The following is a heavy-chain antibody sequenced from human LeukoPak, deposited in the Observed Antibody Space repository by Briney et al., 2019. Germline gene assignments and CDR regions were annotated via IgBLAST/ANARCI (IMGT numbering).Heavy chain of an antibody. D-gene: IGHD3-3*01. V-gene: IGHV4-34*01. CDR2: INHSGST. Sequence: SETLSLTCAVYGGSFSGYYWSWIRQPPGKGLEWIGEINHSGSTNYNPSLKSRVTISVDTSKNQFSLKLSSVTAAGTAVYYCARRGTIFGVVINPFDYWGQGTLVTVSS. J-gene: IGHJ4*02. CDR3: ARRGTIFGVVINPFDY. CDR1: GGSFSGYY.